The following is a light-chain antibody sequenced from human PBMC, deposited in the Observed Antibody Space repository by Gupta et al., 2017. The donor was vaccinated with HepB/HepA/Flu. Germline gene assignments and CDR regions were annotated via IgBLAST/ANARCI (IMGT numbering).Light chain of an antibody. V-gene: IGLV3-1*01. J-gene: IGLJ2*01. CDR3: QAWDSSTVV. CDR2: QDI. CDR1: RLVNKY. Sequence: SSELTHPPSVSVSPGQIASITCSGDRLVNKYVSWYQQRPGQSPVLVMYQDIKRPSGIPGRFSGSNSGNTATLTISGTQAMDEADYYCQAWDSSTVVFGGGTKLTVL.